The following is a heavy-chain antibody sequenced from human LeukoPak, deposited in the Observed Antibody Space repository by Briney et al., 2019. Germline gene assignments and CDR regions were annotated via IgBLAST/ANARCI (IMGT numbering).Heavy chain of an antibody. V-gene: IGHV3-21*01. CDR1: GFTFSSYS. Sequence: GGSLRLSCEASGFTFSSYSMNWVRQAPGKGLEWVSSISSSSNYIYYADSVKGRFTISRDNSKNTLYLQMNSLRAEDTAVYYCARDSRWSGELQAFDIWGQGTMVTVSS. CDR2: ISSSSNYI. J-gene: IGHJ3*02. D-gene: IGHD3-10*01. CDR3: ARDSRWSGELQAFDI.